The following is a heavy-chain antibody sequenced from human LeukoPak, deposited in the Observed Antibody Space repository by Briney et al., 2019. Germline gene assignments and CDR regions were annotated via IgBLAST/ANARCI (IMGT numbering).Heavy chain of an antibody. CDR3: AKDREYSFGSIYYYNGLDG. CDR2: ISGSGGST. CDR1: GFTFSRYG. V-gene: IGHV3-23*01. J-gene: IGHJ6*02. D-gene: IGHD5-18*01. Sequence: GGSLRLSCAGSGFTFSRYGMTWVRQAPGRGLEWVSGISGSGGSTHYADSVKGQFTISRDNSRTTLYLQMNSLRAEDTAVYYCAKDREYSFGSIYYYNGLDGWGQGTTVTVSS.